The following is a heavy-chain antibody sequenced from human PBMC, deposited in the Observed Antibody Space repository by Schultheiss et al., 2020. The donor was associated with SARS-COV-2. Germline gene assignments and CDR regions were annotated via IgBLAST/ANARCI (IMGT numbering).Heavy chain of an antibody. CDR2: IYYSRST. CDR1: GGSISSGGYY. V-gene: IGHV4-31*03. D-gene: IGHD3-16*01. CDR3: ARVMIMIPYNWFDP. J-gene: IGHJ5*02. Sequence: SETLSLTCTVSGGSISSGGYYWSWIRQHPGKGLEWIGYIYYSRSTYYNPSLKSRVTMSVDTSKKQFSLKLSSVTAADTAVYYCARVMIMIPYNWFDPWGQGTLVTVSS.